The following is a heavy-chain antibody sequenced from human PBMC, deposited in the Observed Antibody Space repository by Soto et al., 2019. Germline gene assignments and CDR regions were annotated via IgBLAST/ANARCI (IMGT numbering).Heavy chain of an antibody. CDR1: GFTFSSYG. V-gene: IGHV3-30*03. Sequence: GGSLRLSCAASGFTFSSYGMHWVRQAPGKGLEWVAVISYDGSNKYYADSVKGRFTISRDNSKNTLYLQMNSLRAEDTAVYYCATNGNDLGDDAFDIWGQGTMVTVSS. CDR2: ISYDGSNK. D-gene: IGHD1-1*01. CDR3: ATNGNDLGDDAFDI. J-gene: IGHJ3*02.